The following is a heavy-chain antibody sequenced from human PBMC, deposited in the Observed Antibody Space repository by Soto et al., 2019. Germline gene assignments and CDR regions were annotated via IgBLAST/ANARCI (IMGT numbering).Heavy chain of an antibody. CDR2: IYFTGAT. J-gene: IGHJ4*02. CDR3: ASIPSRGYSYGIDY. V-gene: IGHV4-31*03. D-gene: IGHD2-21*02. Sequence: QVQLQESGPGLVKPSQTLSLTCNVSGGSISSGTSYWTWIRQHPGEGLEWIGHIYFTGATYSNPSLRSRLTMSVDTSKNQFSLKLTSVTAADTATYCASIPSRGYSYGIDYWGQGTLVTVSS. CDR1: GGSISSGTSY.